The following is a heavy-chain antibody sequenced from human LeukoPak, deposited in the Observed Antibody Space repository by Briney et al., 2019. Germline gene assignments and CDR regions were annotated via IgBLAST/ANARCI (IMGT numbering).Heavy chain of an antibody. V-gene: IGHV3-21*01. D-gene: IGHD3-10*01. CDR2: ISSSTSYI. CDR3: TRGLGESSAY. J-gene: IGHJ4*02. CDR1: GFTFSSYS. Sequence: PGGSLRLSCAASGFTFSSYSMNWVRQAPGKGLEWVSSISSSTSYIYYADSVKGRFTISRDNAKNSLYLQMNSLRDEETAVYYCTRGLGESSAYWGQGTLVTVSS.